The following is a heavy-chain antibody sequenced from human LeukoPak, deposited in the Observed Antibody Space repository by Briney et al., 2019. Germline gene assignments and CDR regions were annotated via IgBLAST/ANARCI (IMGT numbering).Heavy chain of an antibody. CDR3: ARAARDGYNLGY. J-gene: IGHJ4*02. Sequence: ASVKVSCKASGGTFSSYAISWVRPAPGQGLEWMGGIIPIFGTANYAQKFQGRVTITADESTSTAYMELGSLRSEDTAVYYCARAARDGYNLGYWGQGTLVTVSS. CDR1: GGTFSSYA. CDR2: IIPIFGTA. D-gene: IGHD5-24*01. V-gene: IGHV1-69*13.